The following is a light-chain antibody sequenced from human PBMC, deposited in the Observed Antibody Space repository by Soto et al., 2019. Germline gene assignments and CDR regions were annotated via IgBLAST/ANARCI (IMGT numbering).Light chain of an antibody. CDR2: GAS. J-gene: IGKJ2*01. Sequence: EIVLTQSPGTLSLSPGERATLSCRASQSVSSSYLAWYQQKPGQAPRLFIYGASSSATGIPDRVSGSGSGTDFTVTISRLEPEAFAVYYCQQYGSSPPYTFGQGTKLEIK. V-gene: IGKV3-20*01. CDR3: QQYGSSPPYT. CDR1: QSVSSSY.